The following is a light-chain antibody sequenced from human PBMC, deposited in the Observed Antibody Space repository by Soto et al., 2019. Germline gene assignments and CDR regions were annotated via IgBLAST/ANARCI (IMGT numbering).Light chain of an antibody. CDR3: QKYARSPVT. CDR1: QSVSSSY. Sequence: IVLTQSPATLTLSPGEIATLSCGASQSVSSSYVAWYQQKPGLAPRLLIYHASNRATGIPDRFTGSGSGTDFTLTISRLEPEDFAVYFCQKYARSPVTFGQGTRLEIK. J-gene: IGKJ5*01. CDR2: HAS. V-gene: IGKV3D-20*01.